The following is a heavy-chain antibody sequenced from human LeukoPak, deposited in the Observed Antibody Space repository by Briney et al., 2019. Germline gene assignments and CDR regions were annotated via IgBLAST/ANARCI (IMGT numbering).Heavy chain of an antibody. CDR2: IWYDGSNK. CDR3: AGDYGVYYFGMDV. Sequence: QPGRPLRLSCSASGFTFSSYGMHWVRQAPGKGLEWVAVIWYDGSNKYYADSVKGRFTISRDNSKNTLYLQMNSLRAEDTAVYYCAGDYGVYYFGMDVWGQGTTVTVSS. D-gene: IGHD4-17*01. V-gene: IGHV3-33*01. CDR1: GFTFSSYG. J-gene: IGHJ6*02.